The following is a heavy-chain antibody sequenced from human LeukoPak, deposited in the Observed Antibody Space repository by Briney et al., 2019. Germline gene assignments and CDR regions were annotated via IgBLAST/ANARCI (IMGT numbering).Heavy chain of an antibody. CDR1: GYTFTSYY. J-gene: IGHJ4*02. Sequence: ASVKVSCKASGYTFTSYYMHWVRQAPGQGLEWMGIINPSGGSTSYAQKFQGRVTMTRDTSTSTVYMELSSLRSEDTAAYYCARDRGNSGSYLYYFDYWGQGTLVTVSS. CDR3: ARDRGNSGSYLYYFDY. D-gene: IGHD1-26*01. CDR2: INPSGGST. V-gene: IGHV1-46*01.